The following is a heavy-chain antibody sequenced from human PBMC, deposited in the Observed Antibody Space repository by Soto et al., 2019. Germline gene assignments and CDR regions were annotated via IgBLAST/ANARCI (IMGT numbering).Heavy chain of an antibody. CDR2: MSYDGSNE. J-gene: IGHJ4*02. D-gene: IGHD1-26*01. CDR3: AKDGRHNFDY. Sequence: QVQLVESGGGVVQPGRSLRLSCAASGFTFSHYAMHCVRQAPGKGLEWVALMSYDGSNEYYADSVKGRFTISRDNSKNTLYLQMNSLRAEDTAVYYCAKDGRHNFDYWGQGTLVTVSS. CDR1: GFTFSHYA. V-gene: IGHV3-30*18.